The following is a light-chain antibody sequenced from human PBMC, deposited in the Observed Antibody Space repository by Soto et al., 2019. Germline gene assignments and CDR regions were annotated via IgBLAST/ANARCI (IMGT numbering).Light chain of an antibody. CDR1: TSDIGGYDY. Sequence: SALTQPASVSGSPGQSITISCAGTTSDIGGYDYVSWYQQHPGKAPKLMIYDVSKRPSGVPDRFSGSKSGSTASLTISGLQTDDEADYYCCSYAGRYTYVFGTGTKVTVL. J-gene: IGLJ1*01. CDR3: CSYAGRYTYV. V-gene: IGLV2-11*01. CDR2: DVS.